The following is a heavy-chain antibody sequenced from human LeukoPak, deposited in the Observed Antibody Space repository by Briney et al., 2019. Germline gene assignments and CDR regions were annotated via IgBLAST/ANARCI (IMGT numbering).Heavy chain of an antibody. V-gene: IGHV3-53*01. Sequence: PGGSLRLSCAASGFTFSDYYMSWIRQAPGKGLEWVSVIYSGGSTYYADSVKGRFTISRDNSKNTLYLQMNSLRAEDTAVYYCARGEYSGYDHPIAAAGTGYYFDYWGQGTLVTVSS. J-gene: IGHJ4*02. CDR1: GFTFSDYY. D-gene: IGHD6-13*01. CDR3: ARGEYSGYDHPIAAAGTGYYFDY. CDR2: IYSGGST.